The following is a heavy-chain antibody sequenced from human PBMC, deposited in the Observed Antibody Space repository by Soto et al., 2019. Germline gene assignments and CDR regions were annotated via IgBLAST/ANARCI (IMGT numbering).Heavy chain of an antibody. CDR1: GFIFSNNG. J-gene: IGHJ4*02. CDR2: MSYDGSSK. Sequence: GGSRRLSCEGSGFIFSNNGMHGVRQAPGKGLEWVAFMSYDGSSKFVSDSVNGRFTISRDNSKNTLFLHMNNVRLEDTAMYYCAIVRVADSPLDQWGQGTLVTVSS. V-gene: IGHV3-30*03. D-gene: IGHD3-10*02. CDR3: AIVRVADSPLDQ.